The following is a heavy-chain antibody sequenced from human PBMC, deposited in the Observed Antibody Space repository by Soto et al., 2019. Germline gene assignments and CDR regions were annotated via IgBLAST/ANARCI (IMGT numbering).Heavy chain of an antibody. Sequence: PSETLSLTCAVYVGSFSCYYWIWIRQPPGKGLEWIGEINHSGSTNYNPSLKSRVTISVDTSKNQFSLKLSSVTAADTAVYYCARGYYAPLGDYWGQGTLVTVSS. V-gene: IGHV4-34*01. J-gene: IGHJ4*02. CDR1: VGSFSCYY. CDR2: INHSGST. CDR3: ARGYYAPLGDY. D-gene: IGHD3-16*01.